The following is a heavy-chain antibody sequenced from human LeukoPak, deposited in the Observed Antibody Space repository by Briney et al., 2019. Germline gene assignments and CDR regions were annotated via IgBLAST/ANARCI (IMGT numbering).Heavy chain of an antibody. CDR3: TTGRLRGDLGGFDY. J-gene: IGHJ4*02. V-gene: IGHV3-15*01. CDR1: GFTFSNAW. Sequence: PGGSLRLSCAASGFTFSNAWMSWVRQAPGKGLEWVGRIKSKTDGGTTDYAAPVKGRFTISRDDSKNTLYLQMNSLKTEDTAVYYCTTGRLRGDLGGFDYWGQGTLVTVSS. D-gene: IGHD4-17*01. CDR2: IKSKTDGGTT.